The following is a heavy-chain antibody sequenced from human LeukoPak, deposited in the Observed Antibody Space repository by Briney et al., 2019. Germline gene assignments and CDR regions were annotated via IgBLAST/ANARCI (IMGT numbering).Heavy chain of an antibody. J-gene: IGHJ4*02. CDR3: ARDHDLTSLDY. Sequence: ASVKVSCKVSGYRFTTYYIHWVRQAPGQGLEWMGIITPHSGATTYAQSFQDRVTMTRDISTGTVYVELSSLTSEDTAVYYCARDHDLTSLDYWAQVTLVIVSS. CDR1: GYRFTTYY. D-gene: IGHD2-21*02. V-gene: IGHV1-46*01. CDR2: ITPHSGAT.